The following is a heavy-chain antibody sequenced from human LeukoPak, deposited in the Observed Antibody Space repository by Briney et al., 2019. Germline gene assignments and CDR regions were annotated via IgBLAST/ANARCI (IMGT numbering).Heavy chain of an antibody. J-gene: IGHJ4*02. CDR3: ARDGWPAFDY. V-gene: IGHV6-1*01. Sequence: SQTLSLTCAISGDSVSRNTAAWNWIRQSPSRGLEWLGRTYYRSKWYNDYAVSVRSRITINPDTSKNQFSLQLNSVTPEDTAVYFCARDGWPAFDYWGQGTLVTVSS. CDR1: GDSVSRNTAA. CDR2: TYYRSKWYN. D-gene: IGHD2-15*01.